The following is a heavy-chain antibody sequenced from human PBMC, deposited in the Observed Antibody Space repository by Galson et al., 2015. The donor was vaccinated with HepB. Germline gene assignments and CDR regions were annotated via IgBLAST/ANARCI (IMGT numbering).Heavy chain of an antibody. V-gene: IGHV1-3*01. CDR2: INAGNGNT. J-gene: IGHJ6*02. CDR3: ARGRRGLRFLEWVPSRSYGMDV. Sequence: SVKVSCKASGYTFTSYAMHWVRQAPGQRLEWMGWINAGNGNTKYSQKFQGRVTITRDKSTSTAYMELSSLRSEDTAVYYCARGRRGLRFLEWVPSRSYGMDVWGQGTTVTVSS. D-gene: IGHD3-3*01. CDR1: GYTFTSYA.